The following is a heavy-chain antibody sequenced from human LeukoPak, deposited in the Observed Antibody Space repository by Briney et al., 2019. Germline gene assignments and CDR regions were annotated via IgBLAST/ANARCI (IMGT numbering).Heavy chain of an antibody. CDR2: ISSSGSTI. Sequence: GGSLRLSCAASGFTFSDYYMSWIRQAPGKGLEGVSYISSSGSTIYYADSVKGRFTISRDNAKNSLYLQMNSLRAEDTAVYYCARNFPDYYDSSGYYSSTFDYWGQGTLVTVSS. J-gene: IGHJ4*02. D-gene: IGHD3-22*01. CDR1: GFTFSDYY. V-gene: IGHV3-11*04. CDR3: ARNFPDYYDSSGYYSSTFDY.